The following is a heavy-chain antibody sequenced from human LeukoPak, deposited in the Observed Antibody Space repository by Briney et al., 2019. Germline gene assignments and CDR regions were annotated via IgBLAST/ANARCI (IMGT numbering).Heavy chain of an antibody. V-gene: IGHV3-30*18. J-gene: IGHJ4*02. CDR1: GFTFSSYG. Sequence: PGGSLRLSCAASGFTFSSYGMHWVRQAPGKGLEWVAVISYDGSNKYYADSVKGRFTISGDNSKNTLYLQMNSLRAEDTAVYYCAKGPPYCSSTSCPGAYWGQGTLVTVSS. D-gene: IGHD2-2*01. CDR3: AKGPPYCSSTSCPGAY. CDR2: ISYDGSNK.